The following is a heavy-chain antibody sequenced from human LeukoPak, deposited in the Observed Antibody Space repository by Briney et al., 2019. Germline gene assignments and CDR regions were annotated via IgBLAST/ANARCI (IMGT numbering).Heavy chain of an antibody. CDR2: STGSGSST. V-gene: IGHV3-48*04. D-gene: IGHD6-19*01. J-gene: IGHJ4*02. Sequence: GGSLRLSCLASGFSFSSYSMNWVRQAPGKGLEWVSYSTGSGSSTDYAASVKGRFIISRDNAKDSLFLQMSSLRVEDTAVYYCARGVGSVAGTTDYWGQGNLVTVSS. CDR3: ARGVGSVAGTTDY. CDR1: GFSFSSYS.